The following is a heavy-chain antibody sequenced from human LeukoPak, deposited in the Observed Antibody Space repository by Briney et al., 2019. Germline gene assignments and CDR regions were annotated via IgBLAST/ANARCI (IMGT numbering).Heavy chain of an antibody. J-gene: IGHJ4*02. CDR1: GRSISSSSYY. D-gene: IGHD1-26*01. CDR2: IYYSGST. Sequence: PSETLSPTCTVTGRSISSSSYYYGWIRQPPGKGLEWIGSIYYSGSTYYNPSLKSRVTISVDTSKNQFSLKLNSVTAADTAVYYCARIVGASDYWGQGTLVTVSS. CDR3: ARIVGASDY. V-gene: IGHV4-39*01.